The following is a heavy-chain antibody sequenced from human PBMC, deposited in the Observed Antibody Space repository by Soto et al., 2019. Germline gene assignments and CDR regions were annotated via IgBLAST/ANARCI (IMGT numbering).Heavy chain of an antibody. CDR1: GFTFSSYA. CDR2: ISYDGSNK. J-gene: IGHJ6*02. Sequence: QVQLVESGGGVAQPGRSLRLSCAASGFTFSSYAMHWVRQAPGKGLEWVAVISYDGSNKYYADSVKGRFTISRDNSKNTLYLQMNSLRAEDTAVYYCARIPRVGRERAMDVWGQGTTVTVSS. V-gene: IGHV3-30-3*01. D-gene: IGHD1-1*01. CDR3: ARIPRVGRERAMDV.